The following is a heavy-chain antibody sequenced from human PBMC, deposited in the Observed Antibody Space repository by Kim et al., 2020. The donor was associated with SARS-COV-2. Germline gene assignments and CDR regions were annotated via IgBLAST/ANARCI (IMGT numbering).Heavy chain of an antibody. CDR3: AKAAAIYNWFDP. Sequence: GGSLRHSCAASGFTFSSYALSWVRQAPGKGLEWVSAISGSGGSTYYTDSVKGRFTISRDNSQNTLYLQMNSLRVEDTAIYYCAKAAAIYNWFDPWGQGTL. CDR2: ISGSGGST. D-gene: IGHD6-13*01. V-gene: IGHV3-23*01. CDR1: GFTFSSYA. J-gene: IGHJ5*02.